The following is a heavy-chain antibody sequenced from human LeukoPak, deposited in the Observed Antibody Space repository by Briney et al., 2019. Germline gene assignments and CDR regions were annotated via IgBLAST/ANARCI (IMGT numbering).Heavy chain of an antibody. CDR2: INHSGST. V-gene: IGHV4-34*01. J-gene: IGHJ3*02. CDR1: GGSFSGYY. Sequence: SETLSLTCAVYGGSFSGYYWSWIRQPPGKGLEWIGEINHSGSTNYNPSLKSRVTISVDTSKNQFSLKLSSVTAADTAVHYCASTRPGSDAFDIWGQGTMVTVSS. D-gene: IGHD1-14*01. CDR3: ASTRPGSDAFDI.